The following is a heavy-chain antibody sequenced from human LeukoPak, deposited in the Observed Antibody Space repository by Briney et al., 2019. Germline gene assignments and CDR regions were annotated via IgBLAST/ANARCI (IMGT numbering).Heavy chain of an antibody. J-gene: IGHJ6*03. CDR2: ISSSSSTI. CDR3: ARDRDLSYYYMDV. V-gene: IGHV3-48*01. CDR1: GFTFSRYS. Sequence: GGSLRLSCTASGFTFSRYSMNWVRQAPGKGLEWISYISSSSSTIYYADSVKGRLTVPRDNAKNSLYLQMNSLRAEDTAIYYCARDRDLSYYYMDVWGKGTTVTVSS.